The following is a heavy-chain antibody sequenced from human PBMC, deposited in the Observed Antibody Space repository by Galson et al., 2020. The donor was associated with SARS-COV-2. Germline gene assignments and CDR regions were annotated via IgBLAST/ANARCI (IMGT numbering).Heavy chain of an antibody. J-gene: IGHJ4*02. CDR2: IIWNGGSK. D-gene: IGHD4-17*01. Sequence: GGSLRLSCAASGFTFDDYGMSWVRQAPAKGLEWVAGIIWNGGSKGYADSVKGRFTISRDNAKNSLYLQMNSLRADDTALYYCARGDDGDYNLDYWGQGTLVTVSS. V-gene: IGHV3-20*04. CDR1: GFTFDDYG. CDR3: ARGDDGDYNLDY.